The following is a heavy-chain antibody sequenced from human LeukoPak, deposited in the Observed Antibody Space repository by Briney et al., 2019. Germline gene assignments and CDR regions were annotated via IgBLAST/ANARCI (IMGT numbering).Heavy chain of an antibody. CDR1: GGSLSSYY. Sequence: SETLSLTCTVSGGSLSSYYWSWIGQPPGKGVEWIGYIKSSGSSNYNPSLKSRGTISMDTSKNQFSLRLNSVTAADTAVYYCARDGTVATNWFDPWGQGTLVTVSS. V-gene: IGHV4-59*01. J-gene: IGHJ5*02. D-gene: IGHD5-12*01. CDR2: IKSSGSS. CDR3: ARDGTVATNWFDP.